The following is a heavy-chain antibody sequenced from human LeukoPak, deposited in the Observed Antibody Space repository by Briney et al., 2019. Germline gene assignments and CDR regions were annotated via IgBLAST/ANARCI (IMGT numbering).Heavy chain of an antibody. CDR1: GYTFTGYY. D-gene: IGHD3-3*01. Sequence: ASVKVSCKASGYTFTGYYMHWVRQAPGQGLEWMGWINPNSGGTNYAQKFQGRVTMTRDTSISTAYMELSRLRSDDTAVYYCARFSLKPDFWSGYYDDYWGQGTLVTVSS. J-gene: IGHJ4*02. CDR2: INPNSGGT. V-gene: IGHV1-2*02. CDR3: ARFSLKPDFWSGYYDDY.